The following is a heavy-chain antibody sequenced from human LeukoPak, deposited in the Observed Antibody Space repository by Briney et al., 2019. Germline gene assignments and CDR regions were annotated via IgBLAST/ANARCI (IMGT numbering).Heavy chain of an antibody. V-gene: IGHV5-51*01. Sequence: GESLKISCKGSGYSFTSYWIGGVRQMPGKGLEWMGIIYPGDSDTRYSPSFQGQVTISADKSISTAYLQWSSLKASDTAMYYCARLYDSSGYYPNAPFDYWGQGTLVTVSS. J-gene: IGHJ4*02. CDR1: GYSFTSYW. CDR3: ARLYDSSGYYPNAPFDY. D-gene: IGHD3-22*01. CDR2: IYPGDSDT.